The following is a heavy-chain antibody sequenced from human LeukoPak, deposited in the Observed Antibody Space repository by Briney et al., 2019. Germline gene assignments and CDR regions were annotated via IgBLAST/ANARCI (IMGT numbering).Heavy chain of an antibody. D-gene: IGHD6-19*01. J-gene: IGHJ4*02. CDR2: IKQDGSEK. Sequence: GGSLRLSCAASGFTFSSYWMSWVRQAPGKGLEWVANIKQDGSEKYYVDSVKGRFTISRDNSKNTLYLQMNSLRAEDTAVYYCARGDSSGYYYFEYWGQGTLVTVSS. V-gene: IGHV3-7*03. CDR3: ARGDSSGYYYFEY. CDR1: GFTFSSYW.